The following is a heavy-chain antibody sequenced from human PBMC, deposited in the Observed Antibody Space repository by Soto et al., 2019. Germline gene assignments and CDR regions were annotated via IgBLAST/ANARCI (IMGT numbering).Heavy chain of an antibody. CDR2: INTDGSST. CDR1: GFTFSSFW. J-gene: IGHJ4*02. D-gene: IGHD5-18*01. CDR3: AKSGVDTFGLPY. V-gene: IGHV3-74*01. Sequence: EVQLVESGGGLVQPGGSLRLSCAVSGFTFSSFWMHWVRQAPGEGLVWVSRINTDGSSTSYADSVKGRFTISRDNAKNTLYLQINSLRDEHTAMYYCAKSGVDTFGLPYSGQGPLVTVSS.